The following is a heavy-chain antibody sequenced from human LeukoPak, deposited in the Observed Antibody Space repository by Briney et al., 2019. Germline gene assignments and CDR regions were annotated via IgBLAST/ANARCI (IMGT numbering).Heavy chain of an antibody. CDR3: ARDSSGYLRGY. CDR2: TYYSGST. V-gene: IGHV4-30-4*01. J-gene: IGHJ4*02. Sequence: SETLSLTCTVSGGSISSGDYYWSWIRQPPGKGLEWIGYTYYSGSTYYNPSLKSRVTISVDTSKNQFSLKLSSVTAADTAVYYCARDSSGYLRGYWGQGTLVTVSS. D-gene: IGHD3-22*01. CDR1: GGSISSGDYY.